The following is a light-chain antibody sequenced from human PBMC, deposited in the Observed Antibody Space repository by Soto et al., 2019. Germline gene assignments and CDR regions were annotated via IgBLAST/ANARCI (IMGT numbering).Light chain of an antibody. Sequence: EIVLTQSPATLSLSPGERATLSCRASQSVSSYLAWYQQKPGQAPRLLIYDASNRATGIPARFSGSGSGTDFTLTISSLEPADFAVYYCQQRSNWFLTFGGGTKVEIK. CDR1: QSVSSY. CDR2: DAS. V-gene: IGKV3-11*01. CDR3: QQRSNWFLT. J-gene: IGKJ4*01.